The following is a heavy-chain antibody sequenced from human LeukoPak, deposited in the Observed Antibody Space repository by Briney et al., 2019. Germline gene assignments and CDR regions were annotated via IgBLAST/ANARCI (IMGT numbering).Heavy chain of an antibody. V-gene: IGHV3-33*01. J-gene: IGHJ5*02. Sequence: GGSLRLSCAASGFTFSSYGMHWVRQAPGKGLEWVAVIWYDESNKYNADSVKGRFTISRDNAKNTAYLQMNSLRAEDAAVYYCARVKVGSWDWFDPWGQGTLVTVSS. D-gene: IGHD1-26*01. CDR2: IWYDESNK. CDR3: ARVKVGSWDWFDP. CDR1: GFTFSSYG.